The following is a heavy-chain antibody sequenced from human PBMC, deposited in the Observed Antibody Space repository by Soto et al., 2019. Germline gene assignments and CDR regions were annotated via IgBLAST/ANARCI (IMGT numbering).Heavy chain of an antibody. D-gene: IGHD3-3*01. Sequence: ASVKVSCKASGYTFTGHYMHWVRQATGQGLEWLGWINPKGGGTDYAQKFQGWVTMTRDASITTVYMELSRLRSDDTAVYFCARDRTVIRFYSSIFDYYGLEVWGQGTKVTVSS. CDR3: ARDRTVIRFYSSIFDYYGLEV. J-gene: IGHJ6*02. V-gene: IGHV1-2*04. CDR2: INPKGGGT. CDR1: GYTFTGHY.